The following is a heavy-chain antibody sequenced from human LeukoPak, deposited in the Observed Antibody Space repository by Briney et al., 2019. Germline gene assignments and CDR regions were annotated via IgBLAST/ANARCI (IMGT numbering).Heavy chain of an antibody. CDR2: ISWNSGSI. D-gene: IGHD3-22*01. V-gene: IGHV3-9*01. Sequence: GGSLRLSCAASGFTFDDYAMHWVRHAPGKGLEWVSGISWNSGSIGYADSVKGRFTISRDNAKNSLYLQMNSLRAEDTALYYCAKDQYYYDSSGGAFDIWGQGTMVTVSA. CDR1: GFTFDDYA. CDR3: AKDQYYYDSSGGAFDI. J-gene: IGHJ3*02.